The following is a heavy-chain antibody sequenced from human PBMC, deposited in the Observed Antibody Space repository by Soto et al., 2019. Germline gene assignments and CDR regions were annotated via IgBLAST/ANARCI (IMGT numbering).Heavy chain of an antibody. J-gene: IGHJ5*02. CDR2: INHSGST. CDR3: ARVRKLLWFGGGNWFDP. V-gene: IGHV4-34*01. Sequence: SETLSLTCAVYGGSFSGYYWSWIRQTPGKGLEWIGEINHSGSTNYNPSLKSRVTISVDTSKNQFSLKLSSVTAADTAVYYCARVRKLLWFGGGNWFDPWGQGTLVTVSS. D-gene: IGHD3-10*01. CDR1: GGSFSGYY.